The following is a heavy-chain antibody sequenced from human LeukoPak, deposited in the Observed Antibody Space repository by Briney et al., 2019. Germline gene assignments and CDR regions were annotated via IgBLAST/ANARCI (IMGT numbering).Heavy chain of an antibody. D-gene: IGHD3-10*01. J-gene: IGHJ4*02. CDR1: GFTFSASA. V-gene: IGHV3-73*01. CDR3: TRERELLEDF. Sequence: PGGSLKLSCAASGFTFSASAIHWVRQASGKGLEWVGRIRTKPNTYATVYAASVQGRFTISRDDSKSTAYLQMNSLKTEDTAVYYRTRERELLEDFWGQGTLVIVSS. CDR2: IRTKPNTYAT.